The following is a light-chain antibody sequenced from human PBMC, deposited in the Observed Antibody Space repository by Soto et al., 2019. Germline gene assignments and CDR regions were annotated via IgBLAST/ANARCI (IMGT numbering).Light chain of an antibody. V-gene: IGKV1-27*01. J-gene: IGKJ4*01. CDR3: QKCKVAPFT. Sequence: DIQMTQSPSTLSASVGDRVTITCRASQDIANFLAWYQQKPGKVPKLLIYAASTLQSGVPSRVIGSGSGTDFTLTISGLQPEDVATYYCQKCKVAPFTFGGGTKVDIK. CDR1: QDIANF. CDR2: AAS.